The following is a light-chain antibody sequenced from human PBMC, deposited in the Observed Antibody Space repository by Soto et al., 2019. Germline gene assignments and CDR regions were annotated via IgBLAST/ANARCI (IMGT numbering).Light chain of an antibody. CDR1: SSNIGTGYD. J-gene: IGLJ1*01. CDR2: GNN. CDR3: QSYDNSLSGCG. V-gene: IGLV1-40*01. Sequence: QSVLTQPPSVSGAPGQRGTISCTGSSSNIGTGYDVHWYQQLPGTAPKLLIYGNNNRPSGVPDRFSGSQSGTSASLASTGLQVEDEADYYCQSYDNSLSGCGFGPGTQRTVL.